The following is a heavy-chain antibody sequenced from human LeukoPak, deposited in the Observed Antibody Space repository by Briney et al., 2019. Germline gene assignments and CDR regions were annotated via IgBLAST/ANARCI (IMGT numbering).Heavy chain of an antibody. D-gene: IGHD6-13*01. Sequence: GGSLRLSCAASGFTFSSYGMHWVRQAPGKGLEWVAVIWYDGSNKYYADSVKGRFTISRGNSKNTLYLQMNSLRAEDTAVYYCARDHSSSWSNLDYWGQGTLVTVSS. J-gene: IGHJ4*02. CDR2: IWYDGSNK. CDR3: ARDHSSSWSNLDY. V-gene: IGHV3-33*01. CDR1: GFTFSSYG.